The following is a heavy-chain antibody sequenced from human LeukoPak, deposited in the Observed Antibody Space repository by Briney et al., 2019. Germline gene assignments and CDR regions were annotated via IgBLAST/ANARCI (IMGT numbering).Heavy chain of an antibody. Sequence: GASVKVSCKASGYTFTSYAMNWVRQAPGQGLEWMGWINTNTGNPTYAQGFTGRFVFSLDTSASTAYLQISSLKAEDTAVYYCARLGPYYDFWSGYYTRFGWFDPWGQGTLVTVSS. CDR1: GYTFTSYA. CDR2: INTNTGNP. D-gene: IGHD3-3*01. CDR3: ARLGPYYDFWSGYYTRFGWFDP. J-gene: IGHJ5*02. V-gene: IGHV7-4-1*02.